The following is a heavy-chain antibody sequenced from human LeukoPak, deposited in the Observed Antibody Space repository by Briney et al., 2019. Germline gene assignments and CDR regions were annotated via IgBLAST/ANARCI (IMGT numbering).Heavy chain of an antibody. CDR1: GGSISSYY. V-gene: IGHV4-59*01. CDR3: ARDQRLGYYYYGMDV. CDR2: IYYSGST. D-gene: IGHD6-25*01. J-gene: IGHJ6*02. Sequence: SETLSLTCTVSGGSISSYYWSWTRQPPGKGLEWIGYIYYSGSTNYNPSLKSRVTISVDTSKNQFSLKLSSVTAADTAVYYCARDQRLGYYYYGMDVWGQGTTVTVSS.